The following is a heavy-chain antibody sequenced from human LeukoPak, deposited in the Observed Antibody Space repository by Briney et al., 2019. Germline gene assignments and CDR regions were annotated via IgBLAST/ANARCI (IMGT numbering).Heavy chain of an antibody. CDR3: AKYYYGSGSYYEDAFDI. J-gene: IGHJ3*02. CDR1: GFTFSSYA. Sequence: GGSLRLSCAASGFTFSSYAMSWVRQAPGKGLEWVSAISGSGGSTYYADSVKGRFTISRDNSKNTLYLQMNSLRAEDTAVYCCAKYYYGSGSYYEDAFDIWGQGTMVTVSS. CDR2: ISGSGGST. D-gene: IGHD3-10*01. V-gene: IGHV3-23*01.